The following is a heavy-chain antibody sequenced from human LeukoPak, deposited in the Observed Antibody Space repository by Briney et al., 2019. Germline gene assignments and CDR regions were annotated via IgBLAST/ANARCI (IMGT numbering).Heavy chain of an antibody. CDR3: ARDFGIVVVPAAKARLPGGY. V-gene: IGHV3-30*02. Sequence: QTGGSLRLSCAASGFTFSGYGMHWVRQAPAMGLEWVAFIRYDGNNKYYADSVKGRFTISRDNSKNTLYLQMNSLRGEDTAVYYCARDFGIVVVPAAKARLPGGYWGQGTLVTVSS. J-gene: IGHJ4*02. CDR2: IRYDGNNK. D-gene: IGHD2-2*01. CDR1: GFTFSGYG.